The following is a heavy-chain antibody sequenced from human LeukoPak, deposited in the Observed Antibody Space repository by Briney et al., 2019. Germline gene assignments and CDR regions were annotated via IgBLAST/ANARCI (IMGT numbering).Heavy chain of an antibody. D-gene: IGHD2-2*01. V-gene: IGHV3-30*18. Sequence: GGSLRLSCAASGFTFSSYGMHWVRQAPGKGLEWVAVISYDGSNKYYADSVKGRFTISRDNSKNTLYLQMNSLRAEDTAVYYCAKVALYCSSTSCYDIGAMDVWGQGTTVTVSS. CDR2: ISYDGSNK. CDR1: GFTFSSYG. CDR3: AKVALYCSSTSCYDIGAMDV. J-gene: IGHJ6*02.